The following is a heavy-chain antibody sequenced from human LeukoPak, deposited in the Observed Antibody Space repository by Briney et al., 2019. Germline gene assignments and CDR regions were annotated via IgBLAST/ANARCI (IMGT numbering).Heavy chain of an antibody. J-gene: IGHJ6*02. V-gene: IGHV3-53*01. CDR1: GFIFSENY. D-gene: IGHD2/OR15-2a*01. CDR2: IYSGGST. CDR3: ASAVAKAFYWYGMDV. Sequence: GGSLRLSCEASGFIFSENYMSWVRQAPGKGLGWVSVIYSGGSTYYADSVKSRFTISRDISKNTVYLQMTSLRAEDTAVYYCASAVAKAFYWYGMDVWGQGTTVTVSS.